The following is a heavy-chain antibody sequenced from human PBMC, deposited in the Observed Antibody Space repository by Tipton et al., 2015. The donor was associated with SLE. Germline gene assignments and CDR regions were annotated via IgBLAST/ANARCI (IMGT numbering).Heavy chain of an antibody. CDR1: GGSISSSY. Sequence: TLSLTCTVSGGSISSSYWSWVRQPPGKGLEWIGSIYYRGTTYYNPSLKSRVTISVDTSKNQFSLKLSSVTAADTAVYYCARSLGYLDYLGQGTLVTVSS. CDR2: IYYRGTT. J-gene: IGHJ4*02. D-gene: IGHD3-16*01. V-gene: IGHV4-59*12. CDR3: ARSLGYLDY.